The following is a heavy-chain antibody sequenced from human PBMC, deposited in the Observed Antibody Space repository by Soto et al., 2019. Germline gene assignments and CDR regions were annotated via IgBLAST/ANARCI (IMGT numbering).Heavy chain of an antibody. CDR2: IYYSGST. CDR1: GGSISSGDYY. J-gene: IGHJ4*02. Sequence: QVQLQESGPGLVKPSQTLSLTCTVSGGSISSGDYYWSWIRQPPGKGLDWIGYIYYSGSTYYNPSLKSRVTTSVDTSKNQVSLKLSSVTAADTAVYYVASTPTVTSYYFDYWGQGTLVTVSS. V-gene: IGHV4-30-4*01. CDR3: ASTPTVTSYYFDY. D-gene: IGHD4-17*01.